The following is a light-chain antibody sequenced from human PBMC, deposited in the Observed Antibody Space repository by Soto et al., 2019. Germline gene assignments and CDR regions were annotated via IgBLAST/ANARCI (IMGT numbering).Light chain of an antibody. CDR1: TSNIGAGYN. CDR2: ANN. Sequence: QSVLTQPPSVSGAPGQRVSISCTGSTSNIGAGYNVHWYQQFPGIAPKLLIYANNNRPSGVPDRFSGSKSGTSASLAITGLQAEDEADYHCQSYDSSLSAYVFGSGTKVSVL. V-gene: IGLV1-40*01. J-gene: IGLJ1*01. CDR3: QSYDSSLSAYV.